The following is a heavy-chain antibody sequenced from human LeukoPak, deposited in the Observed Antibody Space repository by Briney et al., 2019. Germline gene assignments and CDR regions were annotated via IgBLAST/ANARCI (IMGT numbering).Heavy chain of an antibody. D-gene: IGHD6-6*01. Sequence: GGSLRLSCAASGFIFSTYSMNWVRQAPGKGLEWVSDISSSSSNIFYADSVKGRFTISRDNAKDPLYLQMNSLRAEDTAVYYCARDAEYSSSRFLDYWGQGTLVTVSS. V-gene: IGHV3-48*01. CDR1: GFIFSTYS. CDR3: ARDAEYSSSRFLDY. J-gene: IGHJ4*02. CDR2: ISSSSSNI.